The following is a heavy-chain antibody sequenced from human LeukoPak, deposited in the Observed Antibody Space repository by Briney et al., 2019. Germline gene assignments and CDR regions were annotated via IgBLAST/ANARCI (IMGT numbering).Heavy chain of an antibody. D-gene: IGHD6-13*01. Sequence: AGGSLRLSCAASGFTFSSYGMHWVRQAPGKGLEWVSFIRYDGTIKYCADSVKGRFTISRDNSKNTMYLQMNSVRPEDTAVYYCAKDLMPRKRESWNRIPAAGPQPPDYWGQGTLVTVSS. CDR2: IRYDGTIK. CDR1: GFTFSSYG. V-gene: IGHV3-30*02. CDR3: AKDLMPRKRESWNRIPAAGPQPPDY. J-gene: IGHJ4*02.